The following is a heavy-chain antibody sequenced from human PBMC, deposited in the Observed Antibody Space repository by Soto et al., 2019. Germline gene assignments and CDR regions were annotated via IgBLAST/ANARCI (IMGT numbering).Heavy chain of an antibody. J-gene: IGHJ6*02. CDR2: IRSEVYSYAT. Sequence: EVQLVESGGGLVQPGGSLKVSCAASGFTFSDFTIHWVRQASGKGLEWVGRIRSEVYSYATVCAASVKDRFTISRDDSKNTAYLQMNSLKIEDTAVYYCSRCSGSYCMDVWGQGTTVTVSS. CDR1: GFTFSDFT. V-gene: IGHV3-73*02. D-gene: IGHD3-10*02. CDR3: SRCSGSYCMDV.